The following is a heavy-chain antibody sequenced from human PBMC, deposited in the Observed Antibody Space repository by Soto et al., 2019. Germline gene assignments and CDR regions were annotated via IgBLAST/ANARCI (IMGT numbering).Heavy chain of an antibody. CDR2: INVGNGNT. V-gene: IGHV1-3*01. CDR3: ARQDAFDV. J-gene: IGHJ3*01. Sequence: QVQLVQSGAEVKEPGASVKVSCKASGYTFSSYGMHWVRQAPGQRLEWMGWINVGNGNTAYSQKFQGRVTYTRDTIASTAYMELSSLTSEDTAVYYCARQDAFDVWGQGKMVTVSS. CDR1: GYTFSSYG.